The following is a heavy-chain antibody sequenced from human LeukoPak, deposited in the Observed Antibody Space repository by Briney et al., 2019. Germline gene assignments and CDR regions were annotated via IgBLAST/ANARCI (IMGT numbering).Heavy chain of an antibody. D-gene: IGHD6-13*01. CDR1: GGSISSSSYY. J-gene: IGHJ4*02. Sequence: PSETLSLTCTVSGGSISSSSYYWGWIRQPPGKGLEWIGSIYYSGSTYYNPSLKSRVTISVDTSKNQFSLKLSSVTAADTAVYYCARGASSWLYYFDYWGQGTLVTVSS. CDR3: ARGASSWLYYFDY. CDR2: IYYSGST. V-gene: IGHV4-39*01.